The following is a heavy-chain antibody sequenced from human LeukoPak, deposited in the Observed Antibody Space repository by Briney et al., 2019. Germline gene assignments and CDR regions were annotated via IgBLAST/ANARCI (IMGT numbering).Heavy chain of an antibody. CDR1: GYSFTSYW. J-gene: IGHJ3*02. V-gene: IGHV5-10-1*01. Sequence: GESLKISCNGSGYSFTSYWISWVRQMPRKGLEWMGRIDTSGSYTNYSPSFQGHVTISADKSISTAYLQWSSLKASDTAMYYCARDSTYYYGSGRANDAFDIWGQGTMVTVSS. D-gene: IGHD3-10*01. CDR3: ARDSTYYYGSGRANDAFDI. CDR2: IDTSGSYT.